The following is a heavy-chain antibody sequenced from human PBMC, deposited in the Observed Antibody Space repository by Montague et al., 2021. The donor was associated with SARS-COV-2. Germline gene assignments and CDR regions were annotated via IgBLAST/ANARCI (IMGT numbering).Heavy chain of an antibody. CDR1: GGSFSGYY. CDR2: INHGGST. D-gene: IGHD2-2*02. CDR3: ARLGEGVVPAPILGVGPYYSYYYMDV. Sequence: SDTLSLTCAVHGGSFSGYYWNWIRQPPGKGLEWIGEINHGGSTNYNPSLKSRVTISADTSKNQFSLKLTSVAAADTAVYYCARLGEGVVPAPILGVGPYYSYYYMDVWGKGTTATVSS. V-gene: IGHV4-34*01. J-gene: IGHJ6*03.